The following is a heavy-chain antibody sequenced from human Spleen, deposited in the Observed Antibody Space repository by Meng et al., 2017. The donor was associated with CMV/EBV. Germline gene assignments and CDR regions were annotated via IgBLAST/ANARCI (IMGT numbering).Heavy chain of an antibody. J-gene: IGHJ4*02. V-gene: IGHV1-2*02. CDR1: GYTFTGYY. D-gene: IGHD5-18*01. CDR3: ARGDGYSYGNFDY. Sequence: QVIALQSGAEVKKPGASVKVSCKASGYTFTGYYMHWVRQAPGQGLEWMGWINPNSGGTNYAQKFQGRVTMTRDTSISTAYMELSRLRSDDTAVYYCARGDGYSYGNFDYWGQGTLVTVSS. CDR2: INPNSGGT.